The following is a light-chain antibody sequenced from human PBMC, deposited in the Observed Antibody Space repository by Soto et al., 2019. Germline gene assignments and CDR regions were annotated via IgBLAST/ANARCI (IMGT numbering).Light chain of an antibody. CDR1: QSISSSY. CDR3: QPYGSSSYT. Sequence: EIVLTQSPGTLSLSPGERATLSCRASQSISSSYLTWYQHKPGQAPRLLIYGASSRATGIPDRFSGSGSGTDFTLTISRLEPEDFAVYYCQPYGSSSYTFGQGTQLEIK. CDR2: GAS. J-gene: IGKJ2*01. V-gene: IGKV3-20*01.